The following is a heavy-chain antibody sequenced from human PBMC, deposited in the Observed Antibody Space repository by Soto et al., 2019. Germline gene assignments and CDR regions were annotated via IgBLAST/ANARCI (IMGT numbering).Heavy chain of an antibody. D-gene: IGHD3-10*01. Sequence: PSETLSLTCTVSGGSVSSGSYYWSWIRQPPGKGLEWIGYIYYSGSTNYNPSLKSRVAISVDTSKNQFSLKLSSVTAADTAVYYCARGKTYYYGSGTKYYYYYYGMDVWGQGTTVTVSS. J-gene: IGHJ6*02. CDR1: GGSVSSGSYY. CDR3: ARGKTYYYGSGTKYYYYYYGMDV. V-gene: IGHV4-61*01. CDR2: IYYSGST.